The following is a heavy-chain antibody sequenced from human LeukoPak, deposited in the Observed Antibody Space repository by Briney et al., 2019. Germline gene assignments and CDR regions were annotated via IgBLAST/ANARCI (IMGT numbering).Heavy chain of an antibody. CDR1: GGSISSYQ. D-gene: IGHD4-23*01. J-gene: IGHJ4*02. CDR3: ARVGVDYSGNVLKYFFDY. CDR2: IYDSGSA. Sequence: SETLSLTCTVSGGSISSYQWSWIRQPPGKGLEWIGNIYDSGSANYNPSLKSRVVISVDTSKNQFSLNLTPVTAADTAVYYCARVGVDYSGNVLKYFFDYWGQGTLVTVSS. V-gene: IGHV4-59*01.